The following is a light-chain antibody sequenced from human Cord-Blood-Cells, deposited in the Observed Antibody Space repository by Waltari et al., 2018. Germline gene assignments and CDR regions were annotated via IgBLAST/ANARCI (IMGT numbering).Light chain of an antibody. Sequence: QSALTQPASVSGSPGQSITTSCTGTSSDVGGYNYVSWYQQHPGKAPKLMINDVSNRPSGVSNRFSGSKSGNTASLTISGLQAEDEADYYCSSYTSSSTYVFGTGTKVTVL. CDR2: DVS. CDR1: SSDVGGYNY. J-gene: IGLJ1*01. CDR3: SSYTSSSTYV. V-gene: IGLV2-14*03.